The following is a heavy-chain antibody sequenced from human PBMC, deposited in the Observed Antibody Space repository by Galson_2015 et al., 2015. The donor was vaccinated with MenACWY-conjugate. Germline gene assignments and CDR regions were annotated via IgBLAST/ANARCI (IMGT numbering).Heavy chain of an antibody. CDR1: GFTFSRYA. CDR2: ITSTSDNT. Sequence: SLRLSCAASGFTFSRYAMSWVRQAPGKGLEWVSAITSTSDNTYYADSVKGRFTISRDNSKNKLYVQMNSLRAEDTAMYYCVIGGHSSSWYGMDVWGQGTLVTVSS. D-gene: IGHD6-13*01. V-gene: IGHV3-23*01. J-gene: IGHJ6*02. CDR3: VIGGHSSSWYGMDV.